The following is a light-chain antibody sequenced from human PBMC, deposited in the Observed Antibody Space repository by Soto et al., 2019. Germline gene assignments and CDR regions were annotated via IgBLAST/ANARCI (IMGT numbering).Light chain of an antibody. CDR1: QNINNY. V-gene: IGKV1-33*01. CDR3: QQYEILPT. J-gene: IGKJ5*01. CDR2: DAS. Sequence: DIQVTQSPSSLSGSVGDRVTITCQASQNINNYLNWYQQKPGRAPKLLIYDASNLEAGVPSRFRGSGSGTDFTFTISRLQPEDIATYYCQQYEILPTFGQGTRLAIK.